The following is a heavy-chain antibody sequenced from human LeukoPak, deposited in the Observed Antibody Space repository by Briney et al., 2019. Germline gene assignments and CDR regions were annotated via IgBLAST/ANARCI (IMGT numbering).Heavy chain of an antibody. D-gene: IGHD5-12*01. J-gene: IGHJ4*02. CDR3: AKDHSVIVATN. Sequence: PGGSLRLSCAASGFTFSSYGMHWVRQAPGKGLEWVAVISYDGSNKCYADSVKGRFTISRDNSKNTLYLQMNSLRAEDTAVYYCAKDHSVIVATNWGQGTLVTVSS. CDR2: ISYDGSNK. CDR1: GFTFSSYG. V-gene: IGHV3-30*18.